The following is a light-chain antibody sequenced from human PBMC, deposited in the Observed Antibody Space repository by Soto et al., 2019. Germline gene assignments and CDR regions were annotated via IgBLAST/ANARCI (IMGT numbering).Light chain of an antibody. CDR1: SSNIGAGYD. Sequence: QAVLTQPPSVSGAPGQRVTISCTGSSSNIGAGYDVHWYQQLPGRAPKLLIYGNTNRPSGVPDRFSGSKSGTSASLAITGVKAEDESDYYCLSFDSSLSVVVGGGTKLTV. CDR3: LSFDSSLSVV. V-gene: IGLV1-40*01. CDR2: GNT. J-gene: IGLJ2*01.